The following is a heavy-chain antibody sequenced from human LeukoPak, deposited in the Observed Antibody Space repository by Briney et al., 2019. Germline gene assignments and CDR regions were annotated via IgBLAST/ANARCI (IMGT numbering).Heavy chain of an antibody. J-gene: IGHJ4*02. V-gene: IGHV3-7*01. Sequence: GGSVRLSYEASGFTFTDCYMSWVRQAPGKGLEWVATIKYDGTVVNVVDSVKGRFTISRDNAKHSLFLQMNSLRAEDTAVYYCASLLGTVTIFDNWGQGTLVTVSS. CDR3: ASLLGTVTIFDN. CDR2: IKYDGTVV. CDR1: GFTFTDCY. D-gene: IGHD3-16*01.